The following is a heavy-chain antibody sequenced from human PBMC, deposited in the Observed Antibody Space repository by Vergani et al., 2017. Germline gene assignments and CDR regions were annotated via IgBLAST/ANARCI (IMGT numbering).Heavy chain of an antibody. V-gene: IGHV1-24*01. D-gene: IGHD3-22*01. CDR3: AIYYYDSSGYYQNDY. Sequence: QVQLVQSGSEVRKPGASVKVSCQVSGYSLTELTIHWVRQAPGKGLEWMGGFDPEHGEVTFAHHIQGRVTMTEDRSTDTAYMELSSLRPEDTAVYYCAIYYYDSSGYYQNDYWGQGTLVTVSS. CDR2: FDPEHGEV. CDR1: GYSLTELT. J-gene: IGHJ4*02.